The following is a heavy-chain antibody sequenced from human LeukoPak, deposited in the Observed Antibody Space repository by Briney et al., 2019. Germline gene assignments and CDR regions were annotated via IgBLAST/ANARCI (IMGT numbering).Heavy chain of an antibody. D-gene: IGHD6-19*01. CDR3: AKSLFGSGWYLVDY. CDR1: GFTFSSYA. J-gene: IGHJ4*02. V-gene: IGHV3-23*01. CDR2: ISGSGGST. Sequence: GGSLRLSCAASGFTFSSYAMSWVRQAPGKGLEWVSAISGSGGSTYYADSVKGRFTISRDNSKNTLYLQMNSLRAEGTAVYYCAKSLFGSGWYLVDYWGQGTLVTVSS.